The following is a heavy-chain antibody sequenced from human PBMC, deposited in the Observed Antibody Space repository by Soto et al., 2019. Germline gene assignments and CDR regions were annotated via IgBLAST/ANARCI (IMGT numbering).Heavy chain of an antibody. CDR3: ARGVGDWFDP. V-gene: IGHV4-59*01. D-gene: IGHD1-26*01. J-gene: IGHJ5*02. CDR2: IYYSGST. Sequence: SETLSLTCTVSGGSISSYYWSWIRQPPGKGLEWIGYIYYSGSTNYNPSLKSRVTISVDTSRNQFSLKLSSVTAADTAVYYCARGVGDWFDPWGQGTLVTVSS. CDR1: GGSISSYY.